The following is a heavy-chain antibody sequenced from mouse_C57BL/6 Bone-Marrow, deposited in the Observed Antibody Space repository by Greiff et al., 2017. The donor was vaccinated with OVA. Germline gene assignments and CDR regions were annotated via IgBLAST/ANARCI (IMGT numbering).Heavy chain of an antibody. J-gene: IGHJ2*01. CDR1: GYTFTNYW. Sequence: QVQLQQSGAELVRPGTSVKMSCKASGYTFTNYWIGWAKQRPGHGLEWIGDIYPGGGYTNYNEKFKGKATLTADKSSSTAYMHFSSLTSEDSSIYYCARRYGNYLYFDYWGQGTTLTVSS. CDR3: ARRYGNYLYFDY. CDR2: IYPGGGYT. D-gene: IGHD2-10*02. V-gene: IGHV1-63*01.